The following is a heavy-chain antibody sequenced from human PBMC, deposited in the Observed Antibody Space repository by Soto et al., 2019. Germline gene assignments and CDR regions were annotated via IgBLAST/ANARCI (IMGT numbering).Heavy chain of an antibody. V-gene: IGHV3-30*02. D-gene: IGHD1-7*01. CDR3: AKDGNGNWNYDH. CDR1: GFTFSSYG. CDR2: IRYDGSNK. J-gene: IGHJ5*02. Sequence: QVQLVESGGGVFQPGRSLRLSCAASGFTFSSYGMHWVRQAPGKGLEWVAIIRYDGSNKYYGDSVKGRFTISLDNSQNTVYLQMNSLRSEDTAVYYCAKDGNGNWNYDHWGQGTLVTDSS.